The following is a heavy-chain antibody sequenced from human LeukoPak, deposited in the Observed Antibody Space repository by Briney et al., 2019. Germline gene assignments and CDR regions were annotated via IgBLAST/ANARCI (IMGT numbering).Heavy chain of an antibody. D-gene: IGHD3/OR15-3a*01. CDR1: GITLSNYG. J-gene: IGHJ4*02. Sequence: GGSLRLSCAVSGITLSNYGMSWVRQAPGKGLEWVAGISDSGGSTKYADSVKGRFTIARDNRKNTLYLQMNSLRAEETAVYFCAKRGVVIRVILVGFHKEAYYFESWGQGALVTVSS. CDR3: AKRGVVIRVILVGFHKEAYYFES. V-gene: IGHV3-23*01. CDR2: ISDSGGST.